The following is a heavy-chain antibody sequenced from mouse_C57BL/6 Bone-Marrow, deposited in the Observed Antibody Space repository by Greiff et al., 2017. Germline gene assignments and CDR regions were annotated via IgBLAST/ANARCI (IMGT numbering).Heavy chain of an antibody. J-gene: IGHJ3*01. D-gene: IGHD2-5*01. CDR3: ATGEGYYSSFAY. V-gene: IGHV1-66*01. Sequence: VKVVESGPELVKPGASVKISCKASGYSFTSYYIHWVKQRPGQGLEWIGWIYPGSGNTKYNEKFKGKATLTADTSSSTAYMQLSSLTSEDSAVYYCATGEGYYSSFAYWGQGTLVTVSA. CDR1: GYSFTSYY. CDR2: IYPGSGNT.